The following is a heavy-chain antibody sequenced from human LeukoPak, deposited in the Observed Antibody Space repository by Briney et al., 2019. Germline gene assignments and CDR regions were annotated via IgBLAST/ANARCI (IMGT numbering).Heavy chain of an antibody. J-gene: IGHJ4*02. CDR3: ARYGGSGWYYFDY. D-gene: IGHD6-19*01. V-gene: IGHV4-59*08. CDR1: GDSISSYY. CDR2: IYYSGST. Sequence: SETLSLTCTVSGDSISSYYWSWIRQPPGKGLEWIGYIYYSGSTNYNPSLKSRVTISVDTSKNQFSLKLSSVTAADTAVYYCARYGGSGWYYFDYWGQGTLVTVSS.